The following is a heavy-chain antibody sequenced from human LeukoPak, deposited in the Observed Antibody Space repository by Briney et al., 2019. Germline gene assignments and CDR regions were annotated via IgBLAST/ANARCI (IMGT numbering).Heavy chain of an antibody. Sequence: GGSLRLSCAASGFAFSSNWMHWVRQTPGKGLVWVSRINSGGSGTSYAASVEGRFTISRDNAKNTLYLQMNSLRAEDTAVYYCALVYRDVWGQGTTVTVSS. J-gene: IGHJ6*02. CDR2: INSGGSGT. D-gene: IGHD3-10*01. CDR3: ALVYRDV. V-gene: IGHV3-74*01. CDR1: GFAFSSNW.